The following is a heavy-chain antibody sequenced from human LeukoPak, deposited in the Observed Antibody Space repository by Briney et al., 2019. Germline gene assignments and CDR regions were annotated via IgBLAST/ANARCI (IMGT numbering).Heavy chain of an antibody. V-gene: IGHV3-33*01. CDR2: IWYDGSNK. CDR3: AREKQKYSSGWYCLDH. Sequence: PGRSLRLSCAASGFTFSTYGMHWVRQAPGKGLEWVAFIWYDGSNKYYADSVKGRFTISRDNSKNTLYLQMNSLRAEDTAVYYCAREKQKYSSGWYCLDHWGQGTLVTVSS. D-gene: IGHD6-19*01. J-gene: IGHJ5*02. CDR1: GFTFSTYG.